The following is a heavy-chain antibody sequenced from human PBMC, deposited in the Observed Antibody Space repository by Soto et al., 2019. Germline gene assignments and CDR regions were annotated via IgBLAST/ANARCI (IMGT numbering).Heavy chain of an antibody. Sequence: GGSLRLSCAASGFTFSSYAMSWVRQAPGKGLEWVSAISGSGGSTYYTDSVKGRFTISRDNSKNTLYLQMSSLRADDTAVYYCVKPKTVAGSFFDYWGQGTLVTVSS. CDR3: VKPKTVAGSFFDY. V-gene: IGHV3-23*01. CDR2: ISGSGGST. CDR1: GFTFSSYA. D-gene: IGHD6-19*01. J-gene: IGHJ4*02.